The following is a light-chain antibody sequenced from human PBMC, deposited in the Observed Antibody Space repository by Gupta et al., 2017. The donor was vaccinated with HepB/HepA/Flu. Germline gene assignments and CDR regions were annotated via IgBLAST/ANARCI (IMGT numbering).Light chain of an antibody. V-gene: IGLV3-19*01. J-gene: IGLJ1*01. CDR1: SLRSYY. Sequence: SSELTQDPAVSVALGQTVRITCQGDSLRSYYAIWYQLKPGQAPVLVIYGKNNRPSGIPDRFSGSSSGNTASLTITGAQAEDEADYYCNSRDSSGNHYVFGTGTKVTVL. CDR2: GKN. CDR3: NSRDSSGNHYV.